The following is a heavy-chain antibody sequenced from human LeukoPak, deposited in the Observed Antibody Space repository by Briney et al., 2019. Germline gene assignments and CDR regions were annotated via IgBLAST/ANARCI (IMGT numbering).Heavy chain of an antibody. V-gene: IGHV1-8*03. CDR2: INPNSGNT. Sequence: GASVKVSCKASGYTFTSYDINWVRQATGQGLEWLGWINPNSGNTGYAQKFQGRVTITRNTSISTAYMELSSLRSEDTAVYYCARGQSDGLDYWGQGTLVTVSS. D-gene: IGHD5-24*01. CDR1: GYTFTSYD. CDR3: ARGQSDGLDY. J-gene: IGHJ4*02.